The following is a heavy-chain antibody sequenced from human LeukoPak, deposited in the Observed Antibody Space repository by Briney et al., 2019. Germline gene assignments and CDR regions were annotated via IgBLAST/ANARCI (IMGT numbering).Heavy chain of an antibody. CDR2: IIPIFGTA. CDR1: GGTFSSYA. Sequence: GASVKVSCKASGGTFSSYAISWVRQAPGQGLEWMGGIIPIFGTANYAQKFQGRVTITADKSTSTAHMELSSLRSEDTAVYYCARAPADYGDPHFDYWGQGTLVTVSS. J-gene: IGHJ4*02. CDR3: ARAPADYGDPHFDY. D-gene: IGHD4-17*01. V-gene: IGHV1-69*06.